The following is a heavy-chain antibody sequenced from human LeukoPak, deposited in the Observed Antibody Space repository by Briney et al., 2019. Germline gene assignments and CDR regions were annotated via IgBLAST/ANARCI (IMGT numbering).Heavy chain of an antibody. CDR2: IKQDGSEK. CDR3: ARRGTIAVPVFWFDP. Sequence: GGSLRLSRVASGFTFTSYWMSWVRQAPGKGLEWVANIKQDGSEKYYLDSLEGRFTISRDNAKNSVYLQINRLRAEDTAVYYCARRGTIAVPVFWFDPWGQGTLVIVSS. D-gene: IGHD6-19*01. CDR1: GFTFTSYW. J-gene: IGHJ5*02. V-gene: IGHV3-7*01.